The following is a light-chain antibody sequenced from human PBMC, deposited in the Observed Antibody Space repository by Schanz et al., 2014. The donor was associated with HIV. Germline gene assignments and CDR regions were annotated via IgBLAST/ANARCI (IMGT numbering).Light chain of an antibody. V-gene: IGKV1-39*01. Sequence: DIQMTQSPSSLSASVGDRVTITCRASQSISSYLNWYQQKPGKAPKLLIYAASNLQSGVPPRFSGSGSGTDFILTINSLQPEDVATYYCQQANSVPLSFGGGTKVEI. CDR2: AAS. CDR1: QSISSY. CDR3: QQANSVPLS. J-gene: IGKJ4*01.